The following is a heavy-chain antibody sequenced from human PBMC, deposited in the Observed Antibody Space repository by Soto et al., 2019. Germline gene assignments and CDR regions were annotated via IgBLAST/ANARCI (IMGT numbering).Heavy chain of an antibody. Sequence: LKISCKGSGYSFTTDWISWVRQMPGKGLEWMGRMDPSDSYTSYSPSFQGHVTISVDKSISTAYLQWSSLKASDTAMYYCARLRIAAPGNPGPWGQGTLVTVSS. D-gene: IGHD6-13*01. V-gene: IGHV5-10-1*01. CDR1: GYSFTTDW. CDR3: ARLRIAAPGNPGP. CDR2: MDPSDSYT. J-gene: IGHJ5*02.